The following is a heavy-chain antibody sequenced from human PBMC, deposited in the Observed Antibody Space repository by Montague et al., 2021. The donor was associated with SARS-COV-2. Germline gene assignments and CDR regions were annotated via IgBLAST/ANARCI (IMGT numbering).Heavy chain of an antibody. Sequence: SETLSLTCGVDGGSLIDYYWSWIRQSPGRGLEWIGEINHRGNANYNPSFKSRVAISVDTSKNHISLKLTSVTAADTAVYYCARVASGWGRWEFCYLDVWGRGTPVTVSS. CDR2: INHRGNA. D-gene: IGHD3-10*01. J-gene: IGHJ2*01. V-gene: IGHV4-34*01. CDR1: GGSLIDYY. CDR3: ARVASGWGRWEFCYLDV.